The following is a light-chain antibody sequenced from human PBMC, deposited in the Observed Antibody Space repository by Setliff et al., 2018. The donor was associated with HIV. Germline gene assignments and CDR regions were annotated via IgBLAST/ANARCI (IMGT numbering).Light chain of an antibody. CDR3: SSYTSPSRNSYVI. Sequence: QSALTQPASVSGSPGQSITIPCNGSSSDIGGYDYVSWYQQHPGTAPKLIIYDVTRRTSGVSNRFSGSKSGNTAYLTISGLQTEDEADYHCSSYTSPSRNSYVIFGGGTKVTVL. CDR1: SSDIGGYDY. CDR2: DVT. V-gene: IGLV2-14*03. J-gene: IGLJ2*01.